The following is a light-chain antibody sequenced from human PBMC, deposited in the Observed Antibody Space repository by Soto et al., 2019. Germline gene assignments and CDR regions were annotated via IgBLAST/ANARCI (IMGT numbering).Light chain of an antibody. CDR2: RNN. CDR3: ATWDDSLSGDV. V-gene: IGLV1-47*01. J-gene: IGLJ1*01. CDR1: SSNIGSNY. Sequence: QSVLTQPTSASGTPGQRVTISCSGSSSNIGSNYVYWYQQLPGTAPKLLIYRNNQRPSGVPDRFSGPKSDTSASLAISGLRSEDEADYFCATWDDSLSGDVFGTGTKLTVL.